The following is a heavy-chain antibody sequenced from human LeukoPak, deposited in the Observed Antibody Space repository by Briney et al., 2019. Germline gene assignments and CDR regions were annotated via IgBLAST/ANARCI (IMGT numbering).Heavy chain of an antibody. CDR3: ARGSYAYNGAIDH. Sequence: PSETLSLTCSVSGDSFSSGGFYWGWIRQHPGKDLEWLGYIYYTKTTYYNPSLKSRVSMSLDTSKSQFSLRLTSMSAADTAVYYCARGSYAYNGAIDHWGQGTLVTVSS. D-gene: IGHD3-16*01. V-gene: IGHV4-31*03. J-gene: IGHJ4*02. CDR1: GDSFSSGGFY. CDR2: IYYTKTT.